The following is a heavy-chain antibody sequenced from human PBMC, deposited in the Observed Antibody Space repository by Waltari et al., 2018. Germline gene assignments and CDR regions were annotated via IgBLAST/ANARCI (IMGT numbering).Heavy chain of an antibody. D-gene: IGHD6-19*01. Sequence: EVQLVESGGGLVKPGGSLRLSCAASGFTFSSYSMNWVRQAPGKGLEWVANIKQDGSEKYYVDSVKGRFTISRDNAKNSLYLQMNSLRAEDTAVYYCARLDARLEYFDLWGRGTLVTVSS. J-gene: IGHJ2*01. CDR3: ARLDARLEYFDL. CDR1: GFTFSSYS. CDR2: IKQDGSEK. V-gene: IGHV3-7*01.